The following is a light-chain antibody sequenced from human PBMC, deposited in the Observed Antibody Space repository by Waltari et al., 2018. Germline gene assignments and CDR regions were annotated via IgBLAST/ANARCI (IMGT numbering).Light chain of an antibody. J-gene: IGKJ4*01. CDR1: QDIRNW. Sequence: DIQMTQTPSTLSASVGDRVTITCRASQDIRNWLAWSQHKPGKGPKLLIYKTSSLESGVPSRFTGSGSGTEFTLTINSLHPDDFGTYYCHQYNSYPLTFGGGTKVEIK. CDR3: HQYNSYPLT. V-gene: IGKV1-5*03. CDR2: KTS.